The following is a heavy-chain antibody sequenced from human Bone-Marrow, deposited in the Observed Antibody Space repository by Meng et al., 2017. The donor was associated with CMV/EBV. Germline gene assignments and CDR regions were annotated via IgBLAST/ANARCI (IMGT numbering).Heavy chain of an antibody. V-gene: IGHV4-59*01. J-gene: IGHJ6*02. Sequence: SETLSLTCTVSGGSISGYFWSWIRQPPGKGQEWIGYIHYSGSTNYSPSLKSRVTVSVDTSKNQFSLKLTSVTAADTAVYYCARAGGSGSYSGMDVWGQGTTVTVSS. D-gene: IGHD3-16*01. CDR3: ARAGGSGSYSGMDV. CDR2: IHYSGST. CDR1: GGSISGYF.